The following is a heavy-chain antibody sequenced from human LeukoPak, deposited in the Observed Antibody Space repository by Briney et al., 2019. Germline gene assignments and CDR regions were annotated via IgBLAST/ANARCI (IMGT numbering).Heavy chain of an antibody. V-gene: IGHV1-69*05. J-gene: IGHJ4*02. CDR3: AILPVVVTAVDY. D-gene: IGHD2-21*02. CDR2: IVPIFGTA. CDR1: GGTFSSYA. Sequence: SVKVSCKASGGTFSSYAISWVRQAPGQGLEWMGRIVPIFGTANYAQKFQGRVTITTDEPTSTAYMELSSLRSEDTAVYYCAILPVVVTAVDYWGQGTLVTVSS.